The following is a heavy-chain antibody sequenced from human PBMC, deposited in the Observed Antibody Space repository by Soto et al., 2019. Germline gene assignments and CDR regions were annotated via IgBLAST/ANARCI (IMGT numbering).Heavy chain of an antibody. CDR1: GFTFSSYA. J-gene: IGHJ3*02. CDR3: AREKRWLQPQVDDFDI. V-gene: IGHV3-30-3*01. Sequence: QVQLVESGGGVVQPGRSLRLSCAASGFTFSSYAMHWVRQAPGKGLEWVAVISYDGSNKYYADSVKGRFTISRDNSKNTLYLQMNSLRAEDTAVYYCAREKRWLQPQVDDFDIWGQGTMVTVSS. D-gene: IGHD5-12*01. CDR2: ISYDGSNK.